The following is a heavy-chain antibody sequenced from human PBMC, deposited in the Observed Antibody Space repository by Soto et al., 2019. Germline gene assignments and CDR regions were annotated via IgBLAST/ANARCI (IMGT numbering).Heavy chain of an antibody. CDR3: ARGPGGPDGPGDY. V-gene: IGHV1-3*01. D-gene: IGHD2-15*01. Sequence: QVQLVQSGAEVKKPGASVKGSCKASGYTFTSYAMHWVRQAPGQRLEWMGWINAGNGNTKYSQKFQGRVTITRDTSASTSYMELSSLRSEDTAVYYCARGPGGPDGPGDYCGQGTLVTVSS. CDR1: GYTFTSYA. J-gene: IGHJ4*02. CDR2: INAGNGNT.